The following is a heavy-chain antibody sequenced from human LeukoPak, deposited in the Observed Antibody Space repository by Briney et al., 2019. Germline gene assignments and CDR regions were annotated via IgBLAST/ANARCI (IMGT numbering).Heavy chain of an antibody. CDR1: GFTFSSYE. CDR3: ARVGELRPPDY. Sequence: GVSLTLSCAASGFTFSSYEMNWVRQAPGKGLEWVSYINSSGNTIYYADSVKVRFTISRDNAKYSLYLQMSSLGAEDTAVYYCARVGELRPPDYWGQGTLVTVSS. J-gene: IGHJ4*02. CDR2: INSSGNTI. V-gene: IGHV3-48*03. D-gene: IGHD1-26*01.